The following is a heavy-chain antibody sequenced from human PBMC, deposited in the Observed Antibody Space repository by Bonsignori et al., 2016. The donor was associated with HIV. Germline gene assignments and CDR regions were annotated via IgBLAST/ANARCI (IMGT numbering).Heavy chain of an antibody. Sequence: QVQLQESGPGLVKPSQTLSLTCTVSGGSISSGSFYWNWIRQPAGKGLEWIGRIYTNGNPTYNPSLKSRVTISLDSSKNQFSLKLTSVNAADNAVYYCARISLGDRPESHFDNWGQGVRVTVSS. CDR3: ARISLGDRPESHFDN. J-gene: IGHJ4*02. CDR1: GGSISSGSFY. CDR2: IYTNGNP. V-gene: IGHV4-61*02. D-gene: IGHD3-3*01.